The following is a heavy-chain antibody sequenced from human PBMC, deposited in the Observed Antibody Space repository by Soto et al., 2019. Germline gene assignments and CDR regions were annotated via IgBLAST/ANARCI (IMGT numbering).Heavy chain of an antibody. CDR1: GFTFGDYA. CDR3: TRTYYAVWSGLRVGIDY. V-gene: IGHV3-49*04. D-gene: IGHD3-3*01. Sequence: GGSLRLSCTTSGFTFGDYAMTWVRQAPGKGLEWVGFIRSRAYGEATEYAASVSGRFTISRHDSRRIAYLHMNSLRTEDTAIYYCTRTYYAVWSGLRVGIDYWGQGALVTVSS. J-gene: IGHJ4*02. CDR2: IRSRAYGEAT.